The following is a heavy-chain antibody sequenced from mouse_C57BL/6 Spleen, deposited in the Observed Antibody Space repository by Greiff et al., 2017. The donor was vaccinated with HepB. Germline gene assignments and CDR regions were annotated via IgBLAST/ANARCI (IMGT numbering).Heavy chain of an antibody. J-gene: IGHJ2*01. CDR1: GFTFSDYG. Sequence: EVNLVESGGGLVKPGGSLKLSCAASGFTFSDYGMHWVRQAPDKGLEWVAYISSGSSTIYYADTVKGRFTISRDNAKNTLFLQLTSLRSEDTAMYYCAREDYGKDYWGQGPTLTVSS. V-gene: IGHV5-17*01. CDR2: ISSGSSTI. CDR3: AREDYGKDY. D-gene: IGHD1-1*01.